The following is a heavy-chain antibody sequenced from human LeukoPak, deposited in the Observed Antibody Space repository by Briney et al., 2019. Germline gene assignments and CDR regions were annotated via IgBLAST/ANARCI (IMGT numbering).Heavy chain of an antibody. CDR1: GFTFSSYA. CDR3: ARDPLELKGIWDY. CDR2: ISGSGGST. Sequence: AGGSLRLSCAASGFTFSSYAMSWVRQAPGKGLEWVSAISGSGGSTYYADSVKGRFTISRDNAKNSLYLQMNSLRAEDTAVYYCARDPLELKGIWDYWGQGTLVTVSS. J-gene: IGHJ4*02. V-gene: IGHV3-23*01. D-gene: IGHD1-7*01.